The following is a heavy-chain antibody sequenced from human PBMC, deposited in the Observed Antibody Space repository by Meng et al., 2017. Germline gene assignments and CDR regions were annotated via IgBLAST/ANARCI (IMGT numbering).Heavy chain of an antibody. D-gene: IGHD3-22*01. CDR2: INSYSGDT. V-gene: IGHV1-18*01. CDR3: AREERGSGDS. Sequence: QVQLVQSGAEGKKPGASVKVSCKASGYIFASYGIHWVRQAPGQGLEWIGWINSYSGDTNYTQTLQGRVTLTKEPSTSTAYMELRSLRSDDTAVYYCAREERGSGDSWGQETLVTVSS. CDR1: GYIFASYG. J-gene: IGHJ5*02.